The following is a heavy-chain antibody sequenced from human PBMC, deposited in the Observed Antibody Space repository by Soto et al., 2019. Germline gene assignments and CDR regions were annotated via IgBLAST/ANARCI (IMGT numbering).Heavy chain of an antibody. J-gene: IGHJ5*02. CDR2: IYYSGST. V-gene: IGHV4-30-4*01. D-gene: IGHD3-3*01. CDR3: ARGRTYYDFWSGLTPNWFDP. Sequence: SETLSLTYTVSGGSISSGDYYWSWIRQPPGKGLEWIGYIYYSGSTYYNPSLKSRVTISVDTSKNQFSLKLSSVTAADTAVYYCARGRTYYDFWSGLTPNWFDPWGQGTLVTVSS. CDR1: GGSISSGDYY.